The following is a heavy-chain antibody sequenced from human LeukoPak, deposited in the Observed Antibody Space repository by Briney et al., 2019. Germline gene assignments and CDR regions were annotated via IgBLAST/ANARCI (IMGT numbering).Heavy chain of an antibody. Sequence: SETLSLTCTVSGGSISSSSYYWGWIRQPPGKGLEWIGSIYYSGSTNYDPSLKSRVTISVDRSKNQFSLKLSSVTAADTAVYYCARTFSPGIAGGDFDYWGQGTLVTVSS. V-gene: IGHV4-39*07. CDR1: GGSISSSSYY. CDR3: ARTFSPGIAGGDFDY. CDR2: IYYSGST. J-gene: IGHJ4*02. D-gene: IGHD6-13*01.